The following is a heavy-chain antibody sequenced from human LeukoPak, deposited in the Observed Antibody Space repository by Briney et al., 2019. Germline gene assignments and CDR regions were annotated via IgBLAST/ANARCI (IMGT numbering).Heavy chain of an antibody. CDR1: GFNFNTYW. CDR2: IKQDGSEK. D-gene: IGHD3-22*01. CDR3: AVIRDYDSSGNHY. V-gene: IGHV3-7*01. Sequence: PGGSLRLSCAASGFNFNTYWMSWVRQAPGRGLEWVANIKQDGSEKFYVDSLKGRFTISRDNSKNTLYLQMNSLRGDDTAVYYCAVIRDYDSSGNHYWGQGTLVTVSS. J-gene: IGHJ4*02.